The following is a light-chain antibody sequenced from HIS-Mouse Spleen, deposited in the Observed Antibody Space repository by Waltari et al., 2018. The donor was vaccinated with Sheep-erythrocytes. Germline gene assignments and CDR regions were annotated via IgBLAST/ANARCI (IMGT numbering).Light chain of an antibody. Sequence: QSALTQPASVSGSPRQSITISCTCTSIDVGSYNLFPWYQQHPGKAPKLMIYEGSKRPSGVSNRFSGSKSGNTASLTISGLQAEDEADYYCCSYAGSSTWVFGGGTKLTVL. CDR2: EGS. CDR1: SIDVGSYNL. J-gene: IGLJ3*02. V-gene: IGLV2-23*01. CDR3: CSYAGSSTWV.